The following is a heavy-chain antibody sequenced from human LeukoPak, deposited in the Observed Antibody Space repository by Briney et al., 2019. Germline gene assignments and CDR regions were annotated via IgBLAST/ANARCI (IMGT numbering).Heavy chain of an antibody. V-gene: IGHV3-7*01. CDR3: ARDGPHSGSYYYDY. J-gene: IGHJ4*02. CDR2: IKQDGSEK. D-gene: IGHD1-26*01. Sequence: GGSLRLSCAASGFTFSSYWMSWVRQAPGKGLEWVANIKQDGSEKYYVDSVKGRFTISRDNAKNSLYLQMNSLRGEDTAVYYCARDGPHSGSYYYDYWGQGTLVTVSS. CDR1: GFTFSSYW.